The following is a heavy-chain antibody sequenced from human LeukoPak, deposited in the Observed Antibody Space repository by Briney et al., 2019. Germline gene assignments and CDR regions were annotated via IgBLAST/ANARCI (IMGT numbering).Heavy chain of an antibody. D-gene: IGHD1-26*01. CDR2: IYYSGST. J-gene: IGHJ3*02. CDR1: GGSISSYY. Sequence: SETLSLTCTVSGGSISSYYWSWIRQPPGKGLEWIGYIYYSGSTNYNPSLKSRVTISVDTSKNQFSLKLSSVTAADTAVYYCARARYSGSYWPYAFDIWGQGTMVTVSS. V-gene: IGHV4-59*01. CDR3: ARARYSGSYWPYAFDI.